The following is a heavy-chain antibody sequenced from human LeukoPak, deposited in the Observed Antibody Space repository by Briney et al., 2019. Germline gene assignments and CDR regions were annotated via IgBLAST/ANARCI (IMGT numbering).Heavy chain of an antibody. D-gene: IGHD5-24*01. J-gene: IGHJ6*03. CDR3: ARTGDGYNYYNYYYMDV. V-gene: IGHV4-61*01. Sequence: PSETLSLTCTVSGDSINSNNYYWSWIRQPPGKGLEWIGYIYYSVRTNYNPSLKSRVTISVDMPNNQFSLKMSSVTAADTAVYYCARTGDGYNYYNYYYMDVWGKGTTVTVTS. CDR1: GDSINSNNYY. CDR2: IYYSVRT.